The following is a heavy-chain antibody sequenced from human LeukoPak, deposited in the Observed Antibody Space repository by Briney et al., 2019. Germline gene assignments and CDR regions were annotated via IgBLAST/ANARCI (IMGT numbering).Heavy chain of an antibody. V-gene: IGHV1-2*02. CDR1: GYTFTGYY. J-gene: IGHJ4*02. CDR2: INPNTGGT. Sequence: GASVKVSCKASGYTFTGYYIFWVRQAPGQGLEWMGWINPNTGGTKYAQKFQGRVTMTRDRAISTAYMELSRLRSDDTAVYYCARGPVLRYFDWFSKTYYFDYWGQGTLVTVSS. CDR3: ARGPVLRYFDWFSKTYYFDY. D-gene: IGHD3-9*01.